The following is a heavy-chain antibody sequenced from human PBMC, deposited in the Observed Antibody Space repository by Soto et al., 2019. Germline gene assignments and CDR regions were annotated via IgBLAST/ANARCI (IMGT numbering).Heavy chain of an antibody. V-gene: IGHV3-23*01. CDR3: AKAQIVVVPAAIFLFDY. J-gene: IGHJ4*02. Sequence: GGSLRLSCAASGFTFSSYAMSWVRQAPGQGLEWVSAISGSGGSTYYADAVKGRFTIPRDNSKNTLYLQMNSLRAEDTAGYYCAKAQIVVVPAAIFLFDYWGQGTLVTVSS. CDR1: GFTFSSYA. CDR2: ISGSGGST. D-gene: IGHD2-2*01.